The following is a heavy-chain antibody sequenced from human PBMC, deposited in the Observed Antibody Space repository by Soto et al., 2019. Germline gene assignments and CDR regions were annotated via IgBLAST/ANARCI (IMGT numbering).Heavy chain of an antibody. J-gene: IGHJ4*02. Sequence: GGLLRLSCAASGFTFDDYAMHWVRQAPGKGLEWVSGISWNSGSIGYADSVKGRFTISRDNAKNSLYLQMNSLRAEDTALYYCAKDKQWRTTYFDYWGQGTLVTVSS. CDR2: ISWNSGSI. V-gene: IGHV3-9*01. CDR1: GFTFDDYA. D-gene: IGHD6-19*01. CDR3: AKDKQWRTTYFDY.